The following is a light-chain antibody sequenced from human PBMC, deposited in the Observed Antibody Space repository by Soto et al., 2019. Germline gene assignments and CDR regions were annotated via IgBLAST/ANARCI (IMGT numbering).Light chain of an antibody. Sequence: DIQMTQSPSTLSASVGDRVTITCRASQSISSSLDWYQQKPGKAPKLLIHDAARLESGVPSRISGSGSVTEFTLHISGLQPDDFATKYCQPSNSYFLTFGGGTKVEIK. J-gene: IGKJ4*01. CDR2: DAA. CDR1: QSISSS. V-gene: IGKV1-5*01. CDR3: QPSNSYFLT.